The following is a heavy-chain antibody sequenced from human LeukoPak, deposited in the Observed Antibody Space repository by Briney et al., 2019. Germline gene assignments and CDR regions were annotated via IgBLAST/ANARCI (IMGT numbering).Heavy chain of an antibody. D-gene: IGHD6-19*01. CDR2: ISSSGNTK. V-gene: IGHV3-11*04. CDR1: GFTFSDYY. Sequence: GGSLRLSCAASGFTFSDYYMSWIRQAPGKGLEWVSYISSSGNTKYYADSVKGRFTISRDNAKNSLYLQMNSLRAEDAAVYYCARDKTAVATNYYYYMDVWGKGTTVTVSS. CDR3: ARDKTAVATNYYYYMDV. J-gene: IGHJ6*03.